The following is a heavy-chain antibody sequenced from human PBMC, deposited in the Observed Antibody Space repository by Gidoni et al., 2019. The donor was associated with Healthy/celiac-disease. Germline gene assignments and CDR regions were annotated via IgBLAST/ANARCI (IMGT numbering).Heavy chain of an antibody. V-gene: IGHV3-33*01. CDR3: ARVNYYYDSIGYHFDY. J-gene: IGHJ4*02. D-gene: IGHD3-22*01. CDR1: GFTFSSYG. Sequence: VQLAESGGGVVQPGRALRRSCAASGFTFSSYGMHWVRQAPGKGLEWVAVIWYDGSNKYYADSVKGRFTISRDNSKNTLYLQMNSLRAEDTAVYYCARVNYYYDSIGYHFDYWGQGTLVTVSS. CDR2: IWYDGSNK.